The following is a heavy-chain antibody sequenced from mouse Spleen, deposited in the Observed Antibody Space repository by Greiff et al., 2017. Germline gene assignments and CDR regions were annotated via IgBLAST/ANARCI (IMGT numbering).Heavy chain of an antibody. Sequence: LQESGAELVRPGASVTLSCKASGYTFTDYEMHWVKQTPVHGLEWIGAIDPETGGTAYNQKFKGKAILTADKSSSTAYMELRSLTSEDSAVYYCTRSDPAWFAYWGQGTLVTVSA. CDR3: TRSDPAWFAY. V-gene: IGHV1-15*01. CDR2: IDPETGGT. J-gene: IGHJ3*01. CDR1: GYTFTDYE.